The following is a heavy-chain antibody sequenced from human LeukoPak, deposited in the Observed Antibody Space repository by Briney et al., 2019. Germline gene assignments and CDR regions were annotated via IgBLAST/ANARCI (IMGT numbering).Heavy chain of an antibody. CDR2: ISGSGGST. Sequence: GGSLRLSCAASGFTFSSYAMSWVRQAPGKGLEWVSAISGSGGSTYYADSVKGRFTISRDNSKNTLYLQMNSLRAEDTAVYYCAKDRIMVRGVITPYFDYWGQETLVTVSS. J-gene: IGHJ4*02. CDR1: GFTFSSYA. CDR3: AKDRIMVRGVITPYFDY. V-gene: IGHV3-23*01. D-gene: IGHD3-10*01.